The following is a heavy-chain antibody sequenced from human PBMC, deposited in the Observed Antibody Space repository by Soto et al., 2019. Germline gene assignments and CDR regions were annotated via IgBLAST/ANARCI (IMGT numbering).Heavy chain of an antibody. Sequence: GGSLRLSCAASGFTFSSYSMNWVRQAPGKGLEWVSSISSSSSYIYYADSVKGRFTISRDNAKNSLYLQMNSLRAEDTAVYYCARDNWNDMLTHFDYWGQGTLVTVSS. CDR2: ISSSSSYI. D-gene: IGHD1-20*01. J-gene: IGHJ4*02. CDR3: ARDNWNDMLTHFDY. CDR1: GFTFSSYS. V-gene: IGHV3-21*01.